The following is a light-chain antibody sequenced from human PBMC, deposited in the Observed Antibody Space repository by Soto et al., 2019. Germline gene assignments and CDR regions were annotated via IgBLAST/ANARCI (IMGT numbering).Light chain of an antibody. J-gene: IGKJ1*01. V-gene: IGKV3-15*01. CDR1: QSLTNN. CDR3: QQYNNWPRT. CDR2: GAS. Sequence: EIVMTQSPATLSVYPGQRVTLSCRASQSLTNNYLAWYQQKPGRAPRLLIYGASTRATGIPARFSGSGSGTEFTLTISSLQSEDFAVYYCQQYNNWPRTFGQGTKVDI.